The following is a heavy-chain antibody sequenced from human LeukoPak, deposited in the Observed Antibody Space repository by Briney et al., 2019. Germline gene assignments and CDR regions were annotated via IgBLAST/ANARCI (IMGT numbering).Heavy chain of an antibody. D-gene: IGHD5-18*01. CDR3: ARGRGYGYGIDY. Sequence: PSQTLSLTCTVSSGPITSGGHYWSWVRQPPGKGLEWIGHIFYSGTTLYNPTLKTRLTISEDTSNNQFSLRLTSLTAADTAVYYCARGRGYGYGIDYWGQGTLVTVSS. CDR1: SGPITSGGHY. J-gene: IGHJ4*02. CDR2: IFYSGTT. V-gene: IGHV4-30-4*08.